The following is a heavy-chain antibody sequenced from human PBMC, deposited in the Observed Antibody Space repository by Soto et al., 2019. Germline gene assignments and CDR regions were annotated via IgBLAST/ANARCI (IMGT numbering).Heavy chain of an antibody. V-gene: IGHV3-23*01. CDR2: ISDSDGST. Sequence: EVQLLESGGGLVQPGGSLRLSCAASGFTFSSFAMSWVRQAPGKGLEWVSVISDSDGSTYYVDSVKGRFTISRDNTKSMLYLQMNRLRGDETAIYYCAKAISDYYAPTEYWGQGTQVTVSS. J-gene: IGHJ4*02. CDR1: GFTFSSFA. D-gene: IGHD3-22*01. CDR3: AKAISDYYAPTEY.